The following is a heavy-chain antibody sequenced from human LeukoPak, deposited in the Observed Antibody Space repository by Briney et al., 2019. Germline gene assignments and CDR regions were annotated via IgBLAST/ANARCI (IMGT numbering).Heavy chain of an antibody. J-gene: IGHJ6*03. V-gene: IGHV1-69*13. CDR3: ARDRPQLRLGELSDQLYYYYYYMDV. CDR2: IIPIFGTA. D-gene: IGHD3-16*02. Sequence: GASVKVSCKASGGTFTSYAISWVRQAPGQGLEWMGGIIPIFGTANYAQKFQGRVTITADESTSTAYMELSSLRSEDTAVYYCARDRPQLRLGELSDQLYYYYYYMDVWGKGTTVTISS. CDR1: GGTFTSYA.